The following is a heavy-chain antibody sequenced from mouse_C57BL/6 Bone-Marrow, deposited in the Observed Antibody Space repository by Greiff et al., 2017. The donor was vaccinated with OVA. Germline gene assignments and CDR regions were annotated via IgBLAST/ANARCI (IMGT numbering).Heavy chain of an antibody. CDR2: IRNKANGYTT. CDR3: ARSPATVVAHWYFDV. Sequence: DVKLVESGGGLVQPGGSLSLSCAASGFTFTDYYMSWVRQPPGKALEWLGFIRNKANGYTTEYSASVKGRFTISRDNSQSILYLQMNALRAEDRATYYCARSPATVVAHWYFDVWGTGTTVTVSS. CDR1: GFTFTDYY. D-gene: IGHD1-1*01. V-gene: IGHV7-3*01. J-gene: IGHJ1*03.